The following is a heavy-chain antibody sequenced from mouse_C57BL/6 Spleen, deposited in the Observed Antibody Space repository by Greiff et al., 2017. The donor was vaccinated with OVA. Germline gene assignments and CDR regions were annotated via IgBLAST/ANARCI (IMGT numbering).Heavy chain of an antibody. J-gene: IGHJ4*01. D-gene: IGHD2-5*01. V-gene: IGHV1-61*01. CDR2: IYPSDSET. Sequence: VQLQQPGAELVRPGSSVKLSCKASGYTFTSYWMDWVKQRPGQGLEWIGNIYPSDSETHYNQKFKDKATLTVDKSSSTAYMQLSSLTSEDSAVYYCARSYYSNYGYYAMDYWGQGTSVTVSS. CDR3: ARSYYSNYGYYAMDY. CDR1: GYTFTSYW.